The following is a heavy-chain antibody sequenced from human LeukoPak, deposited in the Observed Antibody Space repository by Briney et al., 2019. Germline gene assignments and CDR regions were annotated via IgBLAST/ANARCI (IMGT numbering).Heavy chain of an antibody. Sequence: GGSLRLSCAASGFTFTTYWMSWVRQAPGKGLEWVAKISPDGSEKYYVDSVKGRFTISRDKAKNSLDLQMSSLRGDDTAVYYCARGGSSRFDQWGQGTLVTVSS. D-gene: IGHD6-13*01. CDR3: ARGGSSRFDQ. CDR1: GFTFTTYW. J-gene: IGHJ4*02. V-gene: IGHV3-7*04. CDR2: ISPDGSEK.